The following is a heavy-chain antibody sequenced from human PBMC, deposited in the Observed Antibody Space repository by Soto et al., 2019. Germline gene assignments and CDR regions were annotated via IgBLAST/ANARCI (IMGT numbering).Heavy chain of an antibody. CDR3: ARVSSSWYNWFDP. D-gene: IGHD6-13*01. J-gene: IGHJ5*02. CDR2: IYYSGST. Sequence: SETLSLTCTVSGGSISSGDYYWSWIRQPPGKGLEWIGYIYYSGSTYYNPSLKSRVTISVDTSKNQFSLKLSSVTAADTAVYYCARVSSSWYNWFDPWGQGTLVTVSS. CDR1: GGSISSGDYY. V-gene: IGHV4-30-4*01.